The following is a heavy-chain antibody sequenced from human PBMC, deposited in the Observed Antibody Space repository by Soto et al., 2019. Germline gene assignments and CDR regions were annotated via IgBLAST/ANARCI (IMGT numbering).Heavy chain of an antibody. CDR3: TGKFWSGPVAWFDP. CDR2: IYYSGST. D-gene: IGHD3-3*01. J-gene: IGHJ5*02. V-gene: IGHV4-59*01. CDR1: GGSISSYY. Sequence: SETLSLTCTVSGGSISSYYWSWIRQPPGKGLEWIGYIYYSGSTNYNPSLKSRVTISVDTSKNQFSLKLSSVTAADTAVCYCTGKFWSGPVAWFDPWGQGTLVTVSS.